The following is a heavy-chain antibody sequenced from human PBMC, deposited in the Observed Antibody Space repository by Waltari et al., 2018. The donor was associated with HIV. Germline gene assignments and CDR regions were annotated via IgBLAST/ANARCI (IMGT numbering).Heavy chain of an antibody. CDR2: IKQDGVQP. V-gene: IGHV3-7*01. J-gene: IGHJ4*02. Sequence: EVQLVESGGGLVQPGGSRRLSCETSGCSFIDYWMGWVRQAPGKGLEWVASIKQDGVQPCYVDSMGGRSTVACDISGTSMSLHVTSLRSDDTAVYDCGRYDGDEGGFDSWGQGTLVSVSS. CDR1: GCSFIDYW. CDR3: GRYDGDEGGFDS. D-gene: IGHD4-17*01.